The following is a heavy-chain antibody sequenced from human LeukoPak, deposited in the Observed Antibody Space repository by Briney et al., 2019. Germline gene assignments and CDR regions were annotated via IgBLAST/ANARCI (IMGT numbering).Heavy chain of an antibody. CDR3: ARDKWFGELLSRVDFDY. V-gene: IGHV1-2*02. J-gene: IGHJ4*02. D-gene: IGHD3-10*01. CDR2: INPNSGGT. Sequence: ASVKVSCKASGYTFTGYYMHWVRQAPGQGLEWMGWINPNSGGTNYAQKFQGRVTMTRDTSISTAYMELRSLRSDDTAVYYCARDKWFGELLSRVDFDYWGQGTLVTVSS. CDR1: GYTFTGYY.